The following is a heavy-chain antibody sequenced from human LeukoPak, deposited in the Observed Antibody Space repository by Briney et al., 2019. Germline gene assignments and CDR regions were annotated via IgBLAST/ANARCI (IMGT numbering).Heavy chain of an antibody. CDR2: IKQDGSEK. Sequence: GGSLRLSCAASGFTFSSYWMSWVRQAPGKGLEWVANIKQDGSEKYYVDSVKGRFTISRDNAKNSLYLQMNSLRAEDTAVYYCARGLPRGAAAGGEFDYWGQGTLVTVSS. CDR3: ARGLPRGAAAGGEFDY. D-gene: IGHD6-13*01. CDR1: GFTFSSYW. J-gene: IGHJ4*02. V-gene: IGHV3-7*03.